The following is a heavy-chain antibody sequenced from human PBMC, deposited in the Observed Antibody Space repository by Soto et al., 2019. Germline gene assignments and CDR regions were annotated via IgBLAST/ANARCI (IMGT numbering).Heavy chain of an antibody. CDR2: IKSKTDGGTT. Sequence: EVQLVESGGGLVKPGGSLRLSCAASGFTFSNAWMNWVRQAPGKGLEWVGRIKSKTDGGTTDYDAPVKGRFTISRDDSKNTLYLQMNSLKTEDTAVYYCTTEKYYDFWSGYWTYYSYGMDVWGQGTTVTVSS. CDR1: GFTFSNAW. J-gene: IGHJ6*02. CDR3: TTEKYYDFWSGYWTYYSYGMDV. D-gene: IGHD3-3*01. V-gene: IGHV3-15*07.